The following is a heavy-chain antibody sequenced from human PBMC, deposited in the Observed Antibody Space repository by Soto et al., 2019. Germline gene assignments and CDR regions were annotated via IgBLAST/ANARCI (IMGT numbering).Heavy chain of an antibody. Sequence: GSLRLSCAASGXTVSSYSMHWVRQAPGKGLELVAFISYDGSNKYYADSVKGRFTISRDNSKNTLYLQMNSLRADDTAVYYCARVPSYDILNGYFDYWGQGNLVTVPQ. V-gene: IGHV3-30-3*01. CDR2: ISYDGSNK. D-gene: IGHD3-9*01. CDR1: GXTVSSYS. J-gene: IGHJ4*02. CDR3: ARVPSYDILNGYFDY.